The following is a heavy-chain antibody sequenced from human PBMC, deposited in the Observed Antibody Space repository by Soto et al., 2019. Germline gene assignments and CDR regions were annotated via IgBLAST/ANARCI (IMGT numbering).Heavy chain of an antibody. J-gene: IGHJ4*02. CDR2: SIYIGGP. CDR1: GGSISSYY. CDR3: TRVVGSSGWSDY. D-gene: IGHD6-6*01. Sequence: KTSETLSLTCTVSGGSISSYYWSWIRQPPGKGLEWLGYSIYIGGPIYNPSLKSRVTMSIDTSKNQFSLKLSSVTAAGTAVYSCTRVVGSSGWSDYWGPEALDTIFS. V-gene: IGHV4-59*01.